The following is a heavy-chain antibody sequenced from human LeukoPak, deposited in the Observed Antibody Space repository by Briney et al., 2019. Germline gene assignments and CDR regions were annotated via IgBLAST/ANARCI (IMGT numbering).Heavy chain of an antibody. D-gene: IGHD1-1*01. CDR3: ARVQLERRQGGSDAFDI. V-gene: IGHV6-1*01. J-gene: IGHJ3*02. CDR1: GDSVSSNSAA. Sequence: SQTLSLTCAISGDSVSSNSAAWNWIRQSPSRGLEWLGRTYYRSKWYNDYAVSVKSRITINPDTSKNQFSLQLNSVTPEDTAVYYCARVQLERRQGGSDAFDIWGQGTMVTVSS. CDR2: TYYRSKWYN.